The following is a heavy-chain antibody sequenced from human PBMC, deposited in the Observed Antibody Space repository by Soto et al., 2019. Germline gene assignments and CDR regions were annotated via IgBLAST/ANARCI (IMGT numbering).Heavy chain of an antibody. CDR3: AKSRGYYDSSGFTDY. CDR1: GFTFSSYG. CDR2: ISYDGSNK. J-gene: IGHJ4*02. D-gene: IGHD3-22*01. Sequence: GGSLRLSCAASGFTFSSYGMHWVRQAPGKGLEWVAVISYDGSNKYYADSVKGRFTISRDNSKDTLYLQMNGLRAEDTAVYYCAKSRGYYDSSGFTDYWGQGT. V-gene: IGHV3-30*18.